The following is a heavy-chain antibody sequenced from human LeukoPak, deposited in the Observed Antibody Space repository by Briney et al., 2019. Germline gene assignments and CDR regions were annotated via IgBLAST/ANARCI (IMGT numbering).Heavy chain of an antibody. Sequence: GGSLRLSCAASGFTVSSNYMTWVRQAPGKGLEWVSIIYSDGSTYYADSVKGRLTISRDNSKNTVYLQMNSLRAEDTAVYYCTRAPYSSAFDYWGQGTLVTVSS. V-gene: IGHV3-53*01. D-gene: IGHD6-19*01. CDR3: TRAPYSSAFDY. CDR2: IYSDGST. CDR1: GFTVSSNY. J-gene: IGHJ4*02.